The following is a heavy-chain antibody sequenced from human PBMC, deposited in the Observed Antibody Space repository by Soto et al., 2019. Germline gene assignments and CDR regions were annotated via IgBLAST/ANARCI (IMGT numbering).Heavy chain of an antibody. CDR2: IIPIFGTA. D-gene: IGHD3-10*01. CDR3: ASYGSGSSNWFDP. V-gene: IGHV1-69*13. Sequence: SVKVSCKASGGTFSSYAISWVRQAPGQGLEWMGGIIPIFGTANYAQKFQGRVTITADESTSTAYMELSSLRSEDTAVYYCASYGSGSSNWFDPWGQGTLVTVSS. J-gene: IGHJ5*02. CDR1: GGTFSSYA.